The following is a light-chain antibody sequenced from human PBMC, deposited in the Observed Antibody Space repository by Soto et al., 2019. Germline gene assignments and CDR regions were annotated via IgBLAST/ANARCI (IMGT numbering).Light chain of an antibody. Sequence: DIQMTQSPSSLSASVGDRVTITXXAXXXXXXXLNWYQQKPGKAPKLLIYAASSLQSGVPSRFXXXGXGTDXXXTIXSLXXEDFATYYCQQSYSPPPTFGQGTKVEIK. CDR2: AAS. CDR3: QQSYSPPPT. J-gene: IGKJ1*01. CDR1: XXXXXX. V-gene: IGKV1-39*01.